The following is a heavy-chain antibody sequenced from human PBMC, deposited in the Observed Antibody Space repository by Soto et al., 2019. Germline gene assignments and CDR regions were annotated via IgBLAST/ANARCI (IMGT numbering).Heavy chain of an antibody. CDR1: GDSISSYY. D-gene: IGHD3-9*01. V-gene: IGHV4-59*08. J-gene: IGHJ3*02. Sequence: PSETLSLTCTVSGDSISSYYWSWIRQPPGKGLEWIGYIYYSGSTYYNPSLKSRVTISVDTSKNQFSLKLSSVTAADTAVYYCARRRPVVRYFDTDAFDIWGQGTMVTVSS. CDR2: IYYSGST. CDR3: ARRRPVVRYFDTDAFDI.